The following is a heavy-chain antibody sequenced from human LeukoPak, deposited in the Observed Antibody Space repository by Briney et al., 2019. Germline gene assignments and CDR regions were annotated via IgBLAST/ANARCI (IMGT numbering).Heavy chain of an antibody. CDR2: ISGSGGST. D-gene: IGHD2-15*01. Sequence: GGSLTLSCAASGFTFSSYAMSWVRQAPGKGLEWVSAISGSGGSTYYADSVKGRFTISRDNSKNTLYLQMNSLRAEDTAVYYCAKDAEDIVVVVAATVDYWGQGTLVTVSS. V-gene: IGHV3-23*01. CDR3: AKDAEDIVVVVAATVDY. J-gene: IGHJ4*02. CDR1: GFTFSSYA.